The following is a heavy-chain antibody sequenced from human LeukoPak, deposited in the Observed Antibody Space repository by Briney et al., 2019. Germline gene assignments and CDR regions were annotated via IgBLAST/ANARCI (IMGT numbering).Heavy chain of an antibody. CDR2: IYHSGST. CDR1: GGSISSGGYS. J-gene: IGHJ4*02. CDR3: ARERTAPHNFDY. V-gene: IGHV4-30-2*01. Sequence: SQTLSLTCAVSGGSISSGGYSWSWIRQPPGKGLEWIGYIYHSGSTYYNPSLKSRVTISVDRSKNQFSLKLSSVTAADTAVYYCARERTAPHNFDYWGQGTLVTVSS.